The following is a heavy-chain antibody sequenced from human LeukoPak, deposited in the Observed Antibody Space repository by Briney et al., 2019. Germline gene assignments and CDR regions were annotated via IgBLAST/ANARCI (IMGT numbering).Heavy chain of an antibody. CDR3: ARRPALLPAASSAFDI. J-gene: IGHJ3*02. CDR1: GYSFTSYW. D-gene: IGHD2-2*01. CDR2: IYPGDSDT. V-gene: IGHV5-51*01. Sequence: GESLKISCKGSGYSFTSYWIGWVRQMPGKGLEWMGIIYPGDSDTRYSPSFQGQVTISADKSISTAYLQWSSLKASDTAMYYCARRPALLPAASSAFDIWGQGTMDTVSS.